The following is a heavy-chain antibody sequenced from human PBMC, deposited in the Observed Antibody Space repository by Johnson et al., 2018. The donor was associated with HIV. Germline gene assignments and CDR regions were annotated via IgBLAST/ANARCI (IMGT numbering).Heavy chain of an antibody. CDR2: IKQDGSEK. V-gene: IGHV3-7*04. Sequence: VQLVESGGGLVQPGGSLRLSCAASGFTVSSNYMNWVRQAPGKGLEWVANIKQDGSEKYNVDSVKGRFIISRDNAKNSLYLQMNSLGAEDPAVYYCARAVDILAGPDALDIWGQGTLVTVSS. CDR1: GFTVSSNY. J-gene: IGHJ3*02. CDR3: ARAVDILAGPDALDI. D-gene: IGHD3-9*01.